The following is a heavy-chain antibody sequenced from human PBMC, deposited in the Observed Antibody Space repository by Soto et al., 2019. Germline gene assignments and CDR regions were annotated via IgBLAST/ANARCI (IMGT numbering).Heavy chain of an antibody. V-gene: IGHV5-10-1*03. J-gene: IGHJ4*02. D-gene: IGHD2-21*02. Sequence: EVQLVQSGAEVKKPGESLRISCKGSGYSFTSYWISWVRQMPGKGLEWMGRIDPSDSYTNYSPSFQGHVTISADKSISTAYLQWSSLKASDTAMYYCARQEHIVVVTTEPGGGYWGQGTLVTVSS. CDR2: IDPSDSYT. CDR1: GYSFTSYW. CDR3: ARQEHIVVVTTEPGGGY.